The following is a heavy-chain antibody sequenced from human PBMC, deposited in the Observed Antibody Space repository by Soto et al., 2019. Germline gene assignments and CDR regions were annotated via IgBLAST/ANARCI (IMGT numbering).Heavy chain of an antibody. V-gene: IGHV4-31*03. Sequence: SETLSLTCTVSGGSIIIGVYYWSWIRQHPGKGLEWIGYIYYSGSTYYNPSLKSRVTISVDTSKNQFSLKLSSVTAADTAVYYCAREQIAAAGPGSSNFDYWGQGTLVTVSS. J-gene: IGHJ4*02. CDR2: IYYSGST. CDR3: AREQIAAAGPGSSNFDY. CDR1: GGSIIIGVYY. D-gene: IGHD6-13*01.